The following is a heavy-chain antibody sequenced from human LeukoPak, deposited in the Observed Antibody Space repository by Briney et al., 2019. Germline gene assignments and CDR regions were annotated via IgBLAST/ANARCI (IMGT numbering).Heavy chain of an antibody. V-gene: IGHV3-64*01. CDR1: GFTFSSYA. Sequence: GGSLRLSCAASGFTFSSYAMHWVRQAPGKGLEYVSAISSNGGSTYYANSVKGRFTISRDNSKNTLYLQMGSLRAEDMAVYYCARVLVAGTQFDAFDIWGQGTMVTVSS. D-gene: IGHD6-19*01. CDR3: ARVLVAGTQFDAFDI. J-gene: IGHJ3*02. CDR2: ISSNGGST.